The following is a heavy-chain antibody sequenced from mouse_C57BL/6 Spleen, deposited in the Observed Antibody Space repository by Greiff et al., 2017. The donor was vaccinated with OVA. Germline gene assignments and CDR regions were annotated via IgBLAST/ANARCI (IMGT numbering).Heavy chain of an antibody. CDR3: ASYYDYDDGYFDY. D-gene: IGHD2-4*01. V-gene: IGHV3-6*01. CDR1: GYSITSGYY. CDR2: ISYDGSN. J-gene: IGHJ2*01. Sequence: EVQLQESGPGLVKPSQSLSLTCSVTGYSITSGYYWNWIRQFPGNKLEWMGYISYDGSNNYNPSLKNRISITRDTSKNQFFLKLNSVTTEDTATYYCASYYDYDDGYFDYWGQGTTLTVSS.